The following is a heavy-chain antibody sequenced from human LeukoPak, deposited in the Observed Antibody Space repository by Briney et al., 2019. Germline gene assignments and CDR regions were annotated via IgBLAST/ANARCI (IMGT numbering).Heavy chain of an antibody. CDR3: ARAPGRPAAVFDY. D-gene: IGHD2-2*01. CDR1: GGSFSGYY. CDR2: INHSGST. J-gene: IGHJ4*02. V-gene: IGHV4-34*01. Sequence: SETLSLTCAVYGGSFSGYYWSWIRQPPGKGLEWIGEINHSGSTNYNPSLKSRVTISVDTSKNQFSLKLSSVTAAGTAVYYCARAPGRPAAVFDYWGQGTLVTVSS.